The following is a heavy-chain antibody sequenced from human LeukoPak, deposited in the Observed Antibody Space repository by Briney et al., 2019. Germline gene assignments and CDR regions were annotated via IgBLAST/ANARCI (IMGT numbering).Heavy chain of an antibody. V-gene: IGHV4-34*01. CDR1: GGSFSGYY. Sequence: SETLSLTCAVYGGSFSGYYWSWIRQPPGKGLEWIGEINHSVSTNYNPSLKSRVTISVDTSKNQFSLKLSSVTAADTAVYYCARGLIVVVPAAIWFSDYYYYMDVWGKGTTVTVSS. J-gene: IGHJ6*03. D-gene: IGHD2-2*02. CDR3: ARGLIVVVPAAIWFSDYYYYMDV. CDR2: INHSVST.